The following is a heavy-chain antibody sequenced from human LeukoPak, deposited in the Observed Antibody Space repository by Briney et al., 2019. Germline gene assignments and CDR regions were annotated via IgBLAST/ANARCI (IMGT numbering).Heavy chain of an antibody. CDR2: ISLRELT. J-gene: IGHJ4*02. Sequence: SQTLCLTRGVSGGSISLTNWWSWVRQRPGHGLEWIGEISLRELTTHNPSLQSRVTMPLDKSNNHLSLNLASVTAADTAVYYCSRESGAFSPFGYWGQGTLVTVSS. V-gene: IGHV4-4*02. CDR3: SRESGAFSPFGY. D-gene: IGHD1-26*01. CDR1: GGSISLTNW.